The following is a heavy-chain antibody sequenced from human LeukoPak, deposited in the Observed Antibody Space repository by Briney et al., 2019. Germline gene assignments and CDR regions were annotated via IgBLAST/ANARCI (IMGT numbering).Heavy chain of an antibody. CDR2: IYYSGST. Sequence: SETLSLTCTVSGGSISCYYWSWIRQPPGKGLEWIGYIYYSGSTNYNPSLKSRVTISVDTSKNQFSLKLSSVTAADTAVYYCARQGSSYGDYFDYWGQGTLVTVSS. CDR1: GGSISCYY. J-gene: IGHJ4*02. V-gene: IGHV4-59*08. D-gene: IGHD4-17*01. CDR3: ARQGSSYGDYFDY.